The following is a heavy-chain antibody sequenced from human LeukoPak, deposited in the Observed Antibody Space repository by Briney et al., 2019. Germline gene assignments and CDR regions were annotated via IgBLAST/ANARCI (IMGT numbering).Heavy chain of an antibody. V-gene: IGHV3-48*01. CDR2: ISSSGSTI. J-gene: IGHJ6*03. CDR1: GFTFSNYG. CDR3: ARGPEVYYYYYMDV. Sequence: PGGSLRLSCAASGFTFSNYGMNWVRQAPGRGLEWVPYISSSGSTIYYVDSVKGRFTISRDNAKNSLYLQMNSLRAEDTAVYYCARGPEVYYYYYMDVWGKGTTVTVSS.